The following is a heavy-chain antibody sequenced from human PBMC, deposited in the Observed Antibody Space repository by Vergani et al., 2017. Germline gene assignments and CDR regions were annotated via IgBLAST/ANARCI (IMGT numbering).Heavy chain of an antibody. CDR1: GYSISSGYY. D-gene: IGHD1-26*01. CDR2: IYHSGST. CDR3: ARASGSYGGRNGFDP. J-gene: IGHJ5*02. V-gene: IGHV4-38-2*01. Sequence: QVQLQESGPGLVKPSETLSLTCAVSGYSISSGYYWGWIRQPPGKGLEWIGSIYHSGSTYYNPSLKSRVTISVDTSKNPFSQKLSSVTAADTAVYYCARASGSYGGRNGFDPWGQGTLVTVSS.